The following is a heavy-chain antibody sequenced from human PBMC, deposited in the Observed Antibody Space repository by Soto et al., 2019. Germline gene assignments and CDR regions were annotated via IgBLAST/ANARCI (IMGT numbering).Heavy chain of an antibody. D-gene: IGHD3-10*02. CDR2: IIYDGSTK. J-gene: IGHJ4*02. V-gene: IGHV3-30*18. Sequence: QVQLVESGGGVVQPGRSLRLSCAASGFTFSSNGMHWVRQAPGKGLEWVAVIIYDGSTKYYADSVKGRFTISRDNSKSTLYLKMNSLRAEDTAVYYCAKDRMGAGVRGYFDYWGQGTLVTVSS. CDR3: AKDRMGAGVRGYFDY. CDR1: GFTFSSNG.